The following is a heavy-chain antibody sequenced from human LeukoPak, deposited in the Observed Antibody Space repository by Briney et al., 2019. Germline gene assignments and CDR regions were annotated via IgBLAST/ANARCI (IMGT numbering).Heavy chain of an antibody. D-gene: IGHD6-13*01. Sequence: PGGSLRLSCAASGFTFSSYEMNWVRQAPGKGLEWVSYISSSGSTIYYADSVKGRFTISRDNAKNSLYLQMNSLRAEDTAVYYCARDGYSRRYFDLWGRGTLVTVSS. CDR1: GFTFSSYE. CDR3: ARDGYSRRYFDL. J-gene: IGHJ2*01. V-gene: IGHV3-48*03. CDR2: ISSSGSTI.